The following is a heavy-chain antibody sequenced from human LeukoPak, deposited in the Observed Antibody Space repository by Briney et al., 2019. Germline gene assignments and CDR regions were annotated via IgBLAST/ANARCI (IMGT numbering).Heavy chain of an antibody. D-gene: IGHD6-13*01. Sequence: KPSETLSLTCTVSGDSISTIGYYWGWIRQPPGKGLEWIGSVNYSGTTYYNPSLKSRVTVSADTSRNEISLHLSSVTAADAAVYYCARLPKSSWVYHFDFWGQGTLVTVSP. CDR2: VNYSGTT. V-gene: IGHV4-39*01. CDR1: GDSISTIGYY. J-gene: IGHJ4*02. CDR3: ARLPKSSWVYHFDF.